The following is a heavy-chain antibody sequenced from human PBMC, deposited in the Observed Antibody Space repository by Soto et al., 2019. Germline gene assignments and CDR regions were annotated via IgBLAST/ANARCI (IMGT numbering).Heavy chain of an antibody. CDR2: VNHSGTT. V-gene: IGHV4-34*01. CDR1: GGSFSGYY. CDR3: ARGIGYCSSINCYSSRRLRFDS. D-gene: IGHD2-2*01. J-gene: IGHJ4*02. Sequence: QVQLQQWGAGLLKPSETLSLTCAVYGGSFSGYYWTWIRQSPEKGLELIGEVNHSGTTYYNPSLKTRVTISVHTPKNPFSLKMSSVTAADTAVYYCARGIGYCSSINCYSSRRLRFDSWGQGTLVTVSS.